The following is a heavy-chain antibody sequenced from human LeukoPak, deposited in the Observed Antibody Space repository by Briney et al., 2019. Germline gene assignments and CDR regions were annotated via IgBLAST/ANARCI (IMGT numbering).Heavy chain of an antibody. CDR2: ISSSGTTI. CDR1: GFNFSSYE. Sequence: PGGSLRLSCAPSGFNFSSYEMNWVRQAPGKGLEWVSYISSSGTTIYYADSVKGRFTISRDNAKNSLYLQMNSLRAEDTAVYYCARGGYCSSSICYSLNAFDIWGQGTMFTVSS. V-gene: IGHV3-48*03. D-gene: IGHD2-2*01. J-gene: IGHJ3*02. CDR3: ARGGYCSSSICYSLNAFDI.